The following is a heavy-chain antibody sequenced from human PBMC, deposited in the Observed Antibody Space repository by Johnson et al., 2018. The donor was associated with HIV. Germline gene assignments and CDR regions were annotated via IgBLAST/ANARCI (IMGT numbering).Heavy chain of an antibody. V-gene: IGHV3-30*03. CDR1: GFTFSSYG. CDR3: ARGLIIQLWLQAAFDI. D-gene: IGHD5-18*01. J-gene: IGHJ3*02. Sequence: QVQLVESGGGLLQPGGSLRLSCAASGFTFSSYGMHWVRQAPGKGLEWVAVISYGGSNKYYADSVKGRFTISRDDAKNSLYLQMNSLRAEDTALYYCARGLIIQLWLQAAFDIWGQGTMVTVSS. CDR2: ISYGGSNK.